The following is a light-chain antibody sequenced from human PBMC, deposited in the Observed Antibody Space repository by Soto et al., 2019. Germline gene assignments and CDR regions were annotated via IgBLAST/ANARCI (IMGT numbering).Light chain of an antibody. J-gene: IGLJ2*01. Sequence: QSVLTQSPSESATRGQRVTISCSGSGSNIGTHAVNWYQQVPGTAPTLLIFRNHQRPSGVPDRFAGSKSGTSASLAISGSQSEDEADYYCAAWDGSLRAVVFGGGTKLTVL. CDR1: GSNIGTHA. V-gene: IGLV1-44*01. CDR3: AAWDGSLRAVV. CDR2: RNH.